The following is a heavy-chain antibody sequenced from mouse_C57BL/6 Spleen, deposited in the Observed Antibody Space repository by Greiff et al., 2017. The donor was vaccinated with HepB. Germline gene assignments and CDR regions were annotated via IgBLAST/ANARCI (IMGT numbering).Heavy chain of an antibody. Sequence: QVQLKESGAELVRPGASVKLSCKASGYTFTDYYINWVKQRPGQGLEWIARIYPGSGNTYYNEKFKGKATLTAEKSSSTAYMQLSSLTSEDSADYFCARGASSGYLAWFAYWGQGTLVTVSA. J-gene: IGHJ3*01. D-gene: IGHD3-2*02. CDR2: IYPGSGNT. CDR3: ARGASSGYLAWFAY. V-gene: IGHV1-76*01. CDR1: GYTFTDYY.